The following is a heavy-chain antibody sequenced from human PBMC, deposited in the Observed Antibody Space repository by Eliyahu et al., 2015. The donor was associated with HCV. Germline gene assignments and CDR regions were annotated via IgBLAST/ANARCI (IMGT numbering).Heavy chain of an antibody. CDR1: GFTVXNNY. Sequence: EVQLVESGGGLVQPGGSLRLSCAXSGFTVXNNYXSWVRQAPGKGLGWVXLIYSGGTTYYADSVKGRFTISRDNSKNTLSLQMNSLRAEDTAVYYCASSPYSGTYWGRAEYHFVYWGQGTLVTVSS. V-gene: IGHV3-66*02. J-gene: IGHJ4*02. D-gene: IGHD1-26*01. CDR2: IYSGGTT. CDR3: ASSPYSGTYWGRAEYHFVY.